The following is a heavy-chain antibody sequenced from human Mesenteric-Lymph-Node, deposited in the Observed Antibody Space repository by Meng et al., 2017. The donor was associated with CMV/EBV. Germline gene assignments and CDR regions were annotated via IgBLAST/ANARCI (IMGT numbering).Heavy chain of an antibody. CDR3: AREVGTQNWNDEKWFDP. D-gene: IGHD1-1*01. CDR1: GYSFRTYG. J-gene: IGHJ5*02. Sequence: GGSLRLSCKASGYSFRTYGITWVRQAPGQGLEWMGGSIPIFGTTKYAQKFQGRVTITTDESSKTAYMELSGLTSNDTAVYYCAREVGTQNWNDEKWFDPWGQGTLVTVSS. CDR2: SIPIFGTT. V-gene: IGHV1-69*05.